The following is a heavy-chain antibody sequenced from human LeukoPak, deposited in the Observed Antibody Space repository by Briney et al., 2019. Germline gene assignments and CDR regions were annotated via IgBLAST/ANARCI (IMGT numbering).Heavy chain of an antibody. CDR3: ATDPGSSGYS. CDR2: FDPEDGET. V-gene: IGHV1-24*01. Sequence: ASVKVSCKVSGYTLTDLSIHWVRQAPGKGLEWMGGFDPEDGETIYAQKFQGRVTMTKDTSTDTAYMELRSLTSEDTAVYYCATDPGSSGYSWGQGALVTVSS. J-gene: IGHJ5*02. D-gene: IGHD3-22*01. CDR1: GYTLTDLS.